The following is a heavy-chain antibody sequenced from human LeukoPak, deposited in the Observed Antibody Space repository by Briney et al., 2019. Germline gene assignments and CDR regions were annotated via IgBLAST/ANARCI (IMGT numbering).Heavy chain of an antibody. J-gene: IGHJ3*02. CDR3: ARVVPKQQLVDAFDI. Sequence: SSETLSLTCTVSGGSISSHYWSWIRQPPGKGLEWIGYVFYSGSTNYNPSLKGRVSISVDTSKKQLSLKLSSVTAADTAVYYCARVVPKQQLVDAFDIWGQGTMVTVSS. CDR1: GGSISSHY. D-gene: IGHD6-13*01. CDR2: VFYSGST. V-gene: IGHV4-59*11.